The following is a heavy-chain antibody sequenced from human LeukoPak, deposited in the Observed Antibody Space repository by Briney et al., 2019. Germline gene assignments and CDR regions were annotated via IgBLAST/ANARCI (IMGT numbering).Heavy chain of an antibody. J-gene: IGHJ6*03. Sequence: PGGSLRLSCAASGLTFNSYWMSWVRQAPGKGLEWVANIKQDGSEKYYVDSVKGRFTISRDNAKNSLYLQMNSLRAEDTAVYYCARDQTKWEPLRRRDYYYMDVGGKGTTVTVSS. D-gene: IGHD1-26*01. V-gene: IGHV3-7*01. CDR3: ARDQTKWEPLRRRDYYYMDV. CDR2: IKQDGSEK. CDR1: GLTFNSYW.